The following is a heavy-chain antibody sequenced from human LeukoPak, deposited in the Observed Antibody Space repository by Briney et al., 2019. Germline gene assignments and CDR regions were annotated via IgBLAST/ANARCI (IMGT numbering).Heavy chain of an antibody. CDR3: ARVPYGSYDLYFDS. CDR1: GFTFSDYY. J-gene: IGHJ4*02. Sequence: GGSLRLSCAASGFTFSDYYMSWIRQAPGQGLEWLSYISNSGINIYYADSVKGRITISRDNAKNSLYLQMDSLRAEDTAVYYCARVPYGSYDLYFDSWGQGALVTVSS. CDR2: ISNSGINI. D-gene: IGHD5-12*01. V-gene: IGHV3-11*01.